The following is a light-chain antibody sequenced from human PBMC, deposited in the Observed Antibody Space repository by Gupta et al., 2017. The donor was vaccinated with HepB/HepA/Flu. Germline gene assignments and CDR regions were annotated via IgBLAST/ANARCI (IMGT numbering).Light chain of an antibody. CDR1: QSISSG. Sequence: DIQMTQSPSTLSASVGDRITITCRASQSISSGLAWYQQKPGKAPKVLIYEASTLESGVPSRFSGSGSGTKFTLTINSLQPDDFATYYCQQYNSYSRTFGQGTKVEIK. CDR3: QQYNSYSRT. J-gene: IGKJ1*01. V-gene: IGKV1-5*03. CDR2: EAS.